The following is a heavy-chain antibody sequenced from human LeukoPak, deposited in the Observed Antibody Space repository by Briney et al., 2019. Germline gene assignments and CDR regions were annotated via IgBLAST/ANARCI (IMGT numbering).Heavy chain of an antibody. V-gene: IGHV4-34*01. CDR3: VVGQWEPKAAY. D-gene: IGHD1-26*01. Sequence: PSETLSLTCAVHGGSLGSYFWNWIRQTPGKGLEWIGEVGHSGNTNYNPSLKSRVTMSLDTSRNQFSLKLNSVTAADTAVHYCVVGQWEPKAAYWGQGNLVTVSS. CDR2: VGHSGNT. CDR1: GGSLGSYF. J-gene: IGHJ4*02.